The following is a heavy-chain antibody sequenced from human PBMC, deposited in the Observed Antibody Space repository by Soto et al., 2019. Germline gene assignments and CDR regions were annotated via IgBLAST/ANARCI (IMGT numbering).Heavy chain of an antibody. D-gene: IGHD6-19*01. V-gene: IGHV1-2*04. J-gene: IGHJ6*02. CDR2: INPNSGGT. CDR1: GYTFTGYY. Sequence: GASVKVSCKASGYTFTGYYMHWVRQAPGQGLEWMGWINPNSGGTNYAQKFQGWVTMTRDTSISTAYMELSRLRSDDTAVYYCARSDSVAGIALDYYYGMDVWGQGTTVTVSS. CDR3: ARSDSVAGIALDYYYGMDV.